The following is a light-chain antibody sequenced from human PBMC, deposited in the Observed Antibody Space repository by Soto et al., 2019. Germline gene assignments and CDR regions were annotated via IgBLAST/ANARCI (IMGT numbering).Light chain of an antibody. CDR2: AAS. CDR3: QKYGGAPYT. J-gene: IGKJ3*01. Sequence: DIQMTQSPSSLSASVGDRVTITCRASQDIRDYLVWYQQRPGKVPTLLIYAASTLQSGVPSRFSGSGYGTEFTLNVSSLQSEDVATYYCQKYGGAPYTCGPGTKVDLK. V-gene: IGKV1-27*01. CDR1: QDIRDY.